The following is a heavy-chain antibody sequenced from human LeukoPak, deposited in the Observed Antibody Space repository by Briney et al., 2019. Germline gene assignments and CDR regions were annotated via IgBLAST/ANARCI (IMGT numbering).Heavy chain of an antibody. CDR3: AKEQYDFWSGWYYYYGMDV. Sequence: GGSLRLSCAASGFTFSSYGMHWVRQAPGKGLEGVAVISYDGSNKYYADSVKGRFTISRDNSKNTLYLQMNSLRAEDTAVYYCAKEQYDFWSGWYYYYGMDVWGQGTTVTVSS. CDR1: GFTFSSYG. V-gene: IGHV3-30*18. D-gene: IGHD3-3*01. CDR2: ISYDGSNK. J-gene: IGHJ6*02.